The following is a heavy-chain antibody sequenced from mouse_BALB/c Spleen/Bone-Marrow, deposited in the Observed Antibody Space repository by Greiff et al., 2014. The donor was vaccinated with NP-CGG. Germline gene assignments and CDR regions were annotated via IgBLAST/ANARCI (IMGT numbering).Heavy chain of an antibody. V-gene: IGHV1-69*02. J-gene: IGHJ3*01. CDR1: GYTFTSYW. Sequence: VQLQQSGAELVRPGASVKLSCKASGYTFTSYWINWVKQRPGQGLEWIGNIYPSDSYTNYNQKFKDKATLTVDKSSSTAYMQLSSPTSEDSAVYYCTRVRGYGSMAWFAYWGQGTLVTVSA. CDR2: IYPSDSYT. D-gene: IGHD1-1*01. CDR3: TRVRGYGSMAWFAY.